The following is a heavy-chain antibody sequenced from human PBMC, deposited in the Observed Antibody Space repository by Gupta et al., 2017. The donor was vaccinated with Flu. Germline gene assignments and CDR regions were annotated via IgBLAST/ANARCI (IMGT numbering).Heavy chain of an antibody. J-gene: IGHJ6*02. D-gene: IGHD5-18*01. Sequence: QVQLVQSGAEVKKPGSSVKVSCKASGGTFSSYAISWVRQAPGQGLEWMGGIIPIFGTANYAQKFQGRVTITADESTSTAYMELSSLRSEDTAVYYCARDDSYGSYYYYGMDVWGQGTTVTVSS. V-gene: IGHV1-69*01. CDR3: ARDDSYGSYYYYGMDV. CDR2: IIPIFGTA. CDR1: GGTFSSYA.